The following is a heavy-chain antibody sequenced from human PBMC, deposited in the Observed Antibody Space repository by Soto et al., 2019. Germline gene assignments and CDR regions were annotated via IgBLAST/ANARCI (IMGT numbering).Heavy chain of an antibody. Sequence: SETLSLTCAVSGGSISSGGYSWSWIRQPPGKGLEWIGYIYHSGSTYYNPSLKSRVTISVDRSKNQFSLKLSSVTAADTAVYYCTSSYFSVSTLDYWGQGTLVTVSS. V-gene: IGHV4-30-2*01. D-gene: IGHD4-17*01. CDR1: GGSISSGGYS. J-gene: IGHJ4*02. CDR3: TSSYFSVSTLDY. CDR2: IYHSGST.